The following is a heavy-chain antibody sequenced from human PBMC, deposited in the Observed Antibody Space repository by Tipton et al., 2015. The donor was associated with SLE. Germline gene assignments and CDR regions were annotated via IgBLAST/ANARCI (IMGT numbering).Heavy chain of an antibody. CDR3: ASNGGTFDI. CDR2: ISGSGGST. Sequence: GSLRLSCAASGFTFSSYAMSWVRQAPGKGLEWVSAISGSGGSTYYADSVKGRFTISRDNAKDSLFLQMNSLRAEDTAVYYCASNGGTFDIWGQGTMVTVSS. V-gene: IGHV3-23*01. CDR1: GFTFSSYA. J-gene: IGHJ3*02.